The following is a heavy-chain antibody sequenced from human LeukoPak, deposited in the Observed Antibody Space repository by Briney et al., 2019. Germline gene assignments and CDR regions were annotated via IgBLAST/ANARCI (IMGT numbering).Heavy chain of an antibody. CDR2: IYSGGST. CDR1: GFTVSSNY. D-gene: IGHD5-18*01. J-gene: IGHJ4*02. V-gene: IGHV3-53*01. CDR3: ASISYGYYFDY. Sequence: GGSLRLSCAASGFTVSSNYMSWVRQAPGKGLEWVSVIYSGGSTYYADSVKGRFTISRDNSKNTLYLQMNSLRAEDTAMYYCASISYGYYFDYWGQGTLVTVSS.